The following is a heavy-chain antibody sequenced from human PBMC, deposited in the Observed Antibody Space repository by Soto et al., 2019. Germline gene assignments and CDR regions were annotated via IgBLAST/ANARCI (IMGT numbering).Heavy chain of an antibody. D-gene: IGHD6-13*01. V-gene: IGHV5-10-1*01. CDR2: IDPSDSYT. CDR3: ARHGSSSSWSEGEYYYYGMDV. Sequence: GESLKISCKGSGYSFTSYWISWVRQMPGKGLEWMGRIDPSDSYTNYSPSFQGHVTISADKSISTAYLQWSSLKASDTAMYYCARHGSSSSWSEGEYYYYGMDVWGQGTTVTVSS. J-gene: IGHJ6*02. CDR1: GYSFTSYW.